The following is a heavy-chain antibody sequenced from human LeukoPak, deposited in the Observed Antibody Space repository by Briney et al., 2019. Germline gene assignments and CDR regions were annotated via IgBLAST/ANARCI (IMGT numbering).Heavy chain of an antibody. V-gene: IGHV1-8*02. Sequence: ASVKVSCKASGYTFKNYDINWVRQATGQGLEWMGLMNPNSGNTGFAQKFQDRVSMTRDTSINTAYMELTSLRSGDTAVYYCARATPGGLHGYSFDYWGQGTVVTVYS. CDR1: GYTFKNYD. CDR2: MNPNSGNT. D-gene: IGHD5-24*01. CDR3: ARATPGGLHGYSFDY. J-gene: IGHJ4*02.